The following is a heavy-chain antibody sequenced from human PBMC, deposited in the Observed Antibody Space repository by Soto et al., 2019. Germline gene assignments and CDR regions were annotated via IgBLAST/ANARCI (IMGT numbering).Heavy chain of an antibody. CDR2: ISSSSSYI. D-gene: IGHD4-17*01. CDR3: ARDNTTGTGYFDY. V-gene: IGHV3-21*01. Sequence: EVQLVESGGGLVKPGGSLRLSCAASGITFSSYSMNWVRQAPGKGLEWVSSISSSSSYIHYADSVKGRFTISRDNAKNLLYLQMNSLRAEDTAVYYCARDNTTGTGYFDYWGQGTLVTVSS. CDR1: GITFSSYS. J-gene: IGHJ4*02.